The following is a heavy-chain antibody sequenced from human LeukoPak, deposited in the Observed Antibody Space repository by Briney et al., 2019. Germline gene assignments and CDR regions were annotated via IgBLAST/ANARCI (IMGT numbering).Heavy chain of an antibody. CDR2: ISYDGINK. Sequence: PGRSLRLSCAASGFTFSSYGMHWVRQAPGKGLEWVTVISYDGINKYYTDSVKGRFTISRDNFKNTLYLQMNSLRAEDTAVYYCAKGCSSWYGCFDYWGQGTLVTVSS. D-gene: IGHD6-13*01. J-gene: IGHJ4*02. CDR1: GFTFSSYG. CDR3: AKGCSSWYGCFDY. V-gene: IGHV3-30*18.